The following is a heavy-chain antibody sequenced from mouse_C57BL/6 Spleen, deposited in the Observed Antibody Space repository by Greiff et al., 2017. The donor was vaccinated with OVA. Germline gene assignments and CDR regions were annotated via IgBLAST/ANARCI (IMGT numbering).Heavy chain of an antibody. CDR2: IYPGDGDT. CDR1: GYAFSSSW. V-gene: IGHV1-82*01. Sequence: VQLQESGPELVKPGASVKISCKASGYAFSSSWMNWVKQRPGKGLEWIGRIYPGDGDTNYNGKFKGKATLTADKSSSTAYMQLSSLTSEDSAVYFCAREGSYYGSQRYWGQGTTLTVSS. D-gene: IGHD1-1*01. CDR3: AREGSYYGSQRY. J-gene: IGHJ2*01.